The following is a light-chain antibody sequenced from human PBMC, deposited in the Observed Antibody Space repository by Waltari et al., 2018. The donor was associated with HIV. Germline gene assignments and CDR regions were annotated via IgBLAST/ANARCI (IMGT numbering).Light chain of an antibody. V-gene: IGLV2-14*03. CDR2: DVS. Sequence: QSALTQPASVSGSPGQSLTISCPGSTTYVGGYNYVSWYQQHPGKAPRLMIYDVSTRPSGVSDRFSGSKSGDTASLTISGLQPEDEADYYCESYTSTSVWVFGGGTRLTVL. CDR1: TTYVGGYNY. CDR3: ESYTSTSVWV. J-gene: IGLJ3*02.